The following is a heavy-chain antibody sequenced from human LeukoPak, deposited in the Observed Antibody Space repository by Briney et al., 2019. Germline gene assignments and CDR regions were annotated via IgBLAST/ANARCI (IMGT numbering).Heavy chain of an antibody. J-gene: IGHJ6*02. Sequence: GGSLRLSCAASGFTFSSYWMHWVRQAPGKGLVWVSRINSDGSSTSYADSVKGRFTISRDNAKNTLYLQMNSLRAEDTAVYYCARMSTAMVSWSYYYYGMDVWGQGTTVTVSS. CDR3: ARMSTAMVSWSYYYYGMDV. CDR2: INSDGSST. D-gene: IGHD5-18*01. CDR1: GFTFSSYW. V-gene: IGHV3-74*01.